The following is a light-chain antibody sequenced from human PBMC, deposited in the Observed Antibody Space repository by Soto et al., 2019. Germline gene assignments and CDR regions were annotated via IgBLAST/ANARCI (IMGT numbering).Light chain of an antibody. CDR3: SSYTSSSTLVV. V-gene: IGLV2-14*01. Sequence: QSALTQPASVSGSPGQSITISCAETSSDVGGYDYVSWYQQHPGKAPKLMIYEVSYRPSGVSNRFSGSKSGNTASLTISGHQAEDEADYYCSSYTSSSTLVVFGGGTKLTVL. CDR2: EVS. CDR1: SSDVGGYDY. J-gene: IGLJ3*02.